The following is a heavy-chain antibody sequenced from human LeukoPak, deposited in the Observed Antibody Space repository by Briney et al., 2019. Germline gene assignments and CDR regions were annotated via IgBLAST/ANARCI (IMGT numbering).Heavy chain of an antibody. J-gene: IGHJ4*02. V-gene: IGHV1-69*13. CDR3: ARWDYDSSGYLFDY. CDR1: GGTFGSYA. D-gene: IGHD3-22*01. CDR2: IIPIFGTA. Sequence: SVKVSCKASGGTFGSYAISWVRQAPGQGLEWMGGIIPIFGTANYAQKFQGRVTITADESTSTAYMELSSLRSGDTAVYYCARWDYDSSGYLFDYWGQGTLVTVSS.